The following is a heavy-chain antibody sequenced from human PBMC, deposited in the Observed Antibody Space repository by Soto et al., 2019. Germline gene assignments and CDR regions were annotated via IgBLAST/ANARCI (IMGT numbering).Heavy chain of an antibody. CDR1: GFTCSAYG. CDR3: ARDSSPKSSADGYCFL. J-gene: IGHJ4*01. V-gene: IGHV3-33*05. CDR2: ISLDGGKE. Sequence: QEQLAESGGGVVQPGKSLKLSCAASGFTCSAYGMHWVRQSPGKGLEWVAFISLDGGKETYADSVTGRFTISRDNSGNILVLQMNSLRAQDTAMYYSARDSSPKSSADGYCFLWCHGTLVTVSS. D-gene: IGHD3-22*01.